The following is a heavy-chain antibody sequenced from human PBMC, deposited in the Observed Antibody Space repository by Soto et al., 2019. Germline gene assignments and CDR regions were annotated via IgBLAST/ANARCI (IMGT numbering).Heavy chain of an antibody. CDR2: INHSGST. V-gene: IGHV4-34*01. CDR1: GGSFSGYY. J-gene: IGHJ6*02. Sequence: PSETLSLTCAVYGGSFSGYYWSWIRQPPGKGLEWIGEINHSGSTSYNPSLKSRVTISVDTSKNQFSLKLSSVTAADTAVYYCARGRGAAAGLNNYYYYYGMDVWGQGTTVTVSS. D-gene: IGHD6-13*01. CDR3: ARGRGAAAGLNNYYYYYGMDV.